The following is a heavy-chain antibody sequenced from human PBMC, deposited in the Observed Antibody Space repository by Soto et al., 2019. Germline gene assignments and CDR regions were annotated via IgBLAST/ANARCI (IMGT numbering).Heavy chain of an antibody. V-gene: IGHV4-4*07. CDR1: GVSISSYY. Sequence: QVTLQESGPGLVNPSETLSLTCNVSGVSISSYYWSWIRQPAGKGLEWIGRIYTIKATNYNPSLKSRVSMSVDTSKNQISLALKSVTAADSAIYYCARERCTGATCYLNWFDPWGHGTLVTVSS. D-gene: IGHD2-8*02. CDR2: IYTIKAT. CDR3: ARERCTGATCYLNWFDP. J-gene: IGHJ5*02.